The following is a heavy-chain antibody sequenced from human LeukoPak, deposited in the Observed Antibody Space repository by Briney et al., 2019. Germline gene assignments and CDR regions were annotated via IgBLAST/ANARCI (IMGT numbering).Heavy chain of an antibody. J-gene: IGHJ4*01. V-gene: IGHV1-69-2*01. D-gene: IGHD1-26*01. CDR3: AAVDAGSVGAPFDS. CDR2: VDPEDGET. Sequence: ATVKISCKVSGYTFTDYYMHWVQQAPGKGLEWMGLVDPEDGETIYAEKFQRRVTITSDTSTDTAYMELSSLRSEDTGVSYCAAVDAGSVGAPFDSWGHGTLVTVSS. CDR1: GYTFTDYY.